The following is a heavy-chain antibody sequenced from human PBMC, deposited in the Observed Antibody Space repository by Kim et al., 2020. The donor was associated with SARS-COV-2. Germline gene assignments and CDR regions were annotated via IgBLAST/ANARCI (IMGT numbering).Heavy chain of an antibody. Sequence: SVKVSCKASGGTFSSYAISWVRQAPGQGLEWMGGIIPIFGTANYAQKFQGRVTITADESTSTAYMELSSLRSEDTAVYYCARDQKVPYSGSYYRGVEYYYYYYGMDVWGQGTTVTVSS. J-gene: IGHJ6*02. CDR1: GGTFSSYA. CDR2: IIPIFGTA. V-gene: IGHV1-69*13. CDR3: ARDQKVPYSGSYYRGVEYYYYYYGMDV. D-gene: IGHD1-26*01.